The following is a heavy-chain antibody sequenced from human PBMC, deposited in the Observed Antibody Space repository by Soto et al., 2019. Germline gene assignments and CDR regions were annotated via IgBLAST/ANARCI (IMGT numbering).Heavy chain of an antibody. D-gene: IGHD5-12*01. CDR2: ISYDGSNK. V-gene: IGHV3-30-3*01. CDR1: GFTFSSYA. J-gene: IGHJ4*02. Sequence: PGGSLRLSCAASGFTFSSYAMHWVRQAPGKGLEWVAVISYDGSNKYYADSVKGRFTISRDNSKNTLYLQMNSLRAEDTAVYYCARVFIEMATIFDYWGQGTLVTVSS. CDR3: ARVFIEMATIFDY.